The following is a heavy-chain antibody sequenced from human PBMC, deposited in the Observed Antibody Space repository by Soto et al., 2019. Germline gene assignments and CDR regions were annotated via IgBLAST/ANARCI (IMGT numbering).Heavy chain of an antibody. Sequence: QITLKESGPTLVKPTQTLTLTCSFSGFSLSTTGVGVGWIRQSPGKALEWLAIIYWDNDKRYSPSLKSRVTITKDTSKNRVVLTVTNMAPVDTGTYYCARSLWFGELHWGQGALVTVSS. V-gene: IGHV2-5*02. D-gene: IGHD3-10*01. CDR1: GFSLSTTGVG. CDR2: IYWDNDK. CDR3: ARSLWFGELH. J-gene: IGHJ4*02.